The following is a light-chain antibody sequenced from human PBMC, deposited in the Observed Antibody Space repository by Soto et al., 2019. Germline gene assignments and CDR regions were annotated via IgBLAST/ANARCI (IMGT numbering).Light chain of an antibody. CDR3: HQYGTSPLT. J-gene: IGKJ4*01. CDR1: QTISGTS. CDR2: GAS. V-gene: IGKV3-20*01. Sequence: EIVMTQSPATLSVSPGERATLSCRASQTISGTSLAWYQQKPGQPPRLLIYGASSRATGIPDRFTGSGSATDFTLTISRLEPEDFAIYYCHQYGTSPLTFGGGTKVDIK.